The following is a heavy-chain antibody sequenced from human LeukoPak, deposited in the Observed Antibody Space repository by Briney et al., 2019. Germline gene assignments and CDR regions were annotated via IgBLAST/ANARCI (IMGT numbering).Heavy chain of an antibody. CDR3: VTYRQVMLPFEA. J-gene: IGHJ5*02. Sequence: GGSLRLSCAASGFTFSLFAMHWVRQSPGKGLEWVAAISYDGKDKFYADSVQGRFTFSRDNSKNTLSLQMNSLRPEDSAIYYCVTYRQVMLPFEAWGQGTLVTVSS. CDR2: ISYDGKDK. D-gene: IGHD5-18*01. CDR1: GFTFSLFA. V-gene: IGHV3-30*04.